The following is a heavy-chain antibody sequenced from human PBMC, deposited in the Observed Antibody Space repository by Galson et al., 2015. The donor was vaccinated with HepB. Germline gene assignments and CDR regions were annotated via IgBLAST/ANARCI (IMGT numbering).Heavy chain of an antibody. Sequence: SVKVSCKASGYTFTSYDINWVRQAPGQGLEWMGWMNPNRGNTGYAQKFQGRVTTTKNTSISTAYMELSSLRSEDTAVYYCARGKGLRCNYMDVWGKGTTVTVSS. CDR1: GYTFTSYD. CDR2: MNPNRGNT. V-gene: IGHV1-8*01. CDR3: ARGKGLRCNYMDV. J-gene: IGHJ6*03. D-gene: IGHD4-17*01.